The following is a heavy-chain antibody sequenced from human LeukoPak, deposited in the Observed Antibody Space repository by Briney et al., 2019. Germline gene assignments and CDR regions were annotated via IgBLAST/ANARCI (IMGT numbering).Heavy chain of an antibody. Sequence: SVKVSCKASGGTFSSYAISCVRQAPGQGLEWMGGIIPIFGTANYAQKFQGRVTITTDESTSTAYMEPSSLRSEDTAVYYCAREAIFGDRGAFDIWGQGTMVTVSS. V-gene: IGHV1-69*05. J-gene: IGHJ3*02. CDR2: IIPIFGTA. CDR3: AREAIFGDRGAFDI. D-gene: IGHD3-3*01. CDR1: GGTFSSYA.